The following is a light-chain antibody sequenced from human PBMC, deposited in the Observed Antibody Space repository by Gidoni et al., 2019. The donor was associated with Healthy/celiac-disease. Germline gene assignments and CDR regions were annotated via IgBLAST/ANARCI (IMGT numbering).Light chain of an antibody. Sequence: EIVLPQSPGTLSLSPGERATLSGRASQSVSSSYLAWYQQNPGQAPRLLIYGASSRATGIPDRFSGSGSGTDFTLTISRLEPEDFAVYYCQQYGSSPRTFGQGTKLEIK. CDR2: GAS. CDR1: QSVSSSY. V-gene: IGKV3-20*01. CDR3: QQYGSSPRT. J-gene: IGKJ2*01.